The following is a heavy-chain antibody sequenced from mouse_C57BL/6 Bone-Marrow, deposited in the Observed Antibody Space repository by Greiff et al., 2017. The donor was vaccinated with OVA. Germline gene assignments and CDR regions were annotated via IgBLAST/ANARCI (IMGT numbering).Heavy chain of an antibody. CDR1: GFSFNTYA. CDR3: VRFYGVAY. J-gene: IGHJ3*01. V-gene: IGHV10-1*01. D-gene: IGHD1-1*01. CDR2: IRSKSNNYAT. Sequence: EAGGGLVQPKGSLKLSCAASGFSFNTYAMNWVRQAPGKGLEWVARIRSKSNNYATYYADSVKDRFTISRDDSESMLYLQMNNLKTEDTAMYYCVRFYGVAYWGQGTLVTVSA.